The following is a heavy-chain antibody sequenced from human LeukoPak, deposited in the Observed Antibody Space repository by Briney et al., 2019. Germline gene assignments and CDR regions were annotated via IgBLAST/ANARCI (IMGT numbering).Heavy chain of an antibody. D-gene: IGHD6-19*01. CDR2: IRYDGSKT. J-gene: IGHJ4*02. V-gene: IGHV3-30*02. Sequence: GGSLRLSCAASGFTFSTYGIHWARQAPGKGLEWVAFIRYDGSKTHYADSEKGRFTISRDNAKNSLYLQMNSLRAEDTALYYCAKENSGWPYYFDYRGQGTLVTVSS. CDR3: AKENSGWPYYFDY. CDR1: GFTFSTYG.